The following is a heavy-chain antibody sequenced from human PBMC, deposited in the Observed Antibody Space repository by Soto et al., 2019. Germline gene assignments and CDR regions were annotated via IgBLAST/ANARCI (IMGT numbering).Heavy chain of an antibody. D-gene: IGHD3-3*01. J-gene: IGHJ6*03. CDR1: GGPLSSGGYY. CDR3: ARGGIWGLRSPRVHYMDV. CDR2: INHSGST. V-gene: IGHV4-34*01. Sequence: SENLSLTCTVSGGPLSSGGYYWSWVRQHPGKGLEWIGEINHSGSTNYNPSLKSRVTISVDTSKNQFSLKLSSVTAADTAVYYCARGGIWGLRSPRVHYMDVWGKGTTVTVSS.